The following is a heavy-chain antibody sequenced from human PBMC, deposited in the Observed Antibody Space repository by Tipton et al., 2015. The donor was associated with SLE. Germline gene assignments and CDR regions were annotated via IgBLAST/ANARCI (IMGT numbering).Heavy chain of an antibody. CDR2: IYYSGST. CDR3: ARLDNGNWFDP. Sequence: TLSLTCTVSGGSISSSPYYWGWIRQPPGKGLGWIGSIYYSGSTYYNPSLKSRVTISVDTSKNQFSLKLSSVTAADTAVYYCARLDNGNWFDPWGQGTLVTVSS. CDR1: GGSISSSPYY. V-gene: IGHV4-39*07. J-gene: IGHJ5*02. D-gene: IGHD2-2*03.